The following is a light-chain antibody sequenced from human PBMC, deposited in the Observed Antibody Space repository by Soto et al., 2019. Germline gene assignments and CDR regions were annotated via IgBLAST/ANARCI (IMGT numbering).Light chain of an antibody. CDR3: AAWDDSLSGPHYV. J-gene: IGLJ1*01. V-gene: IGLV1-47*01. CDR1: SSNIGSNY. CDR2: RNG. Sequence: QSVLAQPPSASGTPGQRVTISCSGSSSNIGSNYVYWYQQLPATAPKLLIYRNGQRPSGVPDRFSGSKSGNSASLAISGLRSEDEADYFCAAWDDSLSGPHYVFETRTKVTVL.